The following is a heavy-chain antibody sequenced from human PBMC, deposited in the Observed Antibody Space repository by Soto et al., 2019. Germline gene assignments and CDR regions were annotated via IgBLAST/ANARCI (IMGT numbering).Heavy chain of an antibody. D-gene: IGHD3-3*01. J-gene: IGHJ6*02. Sequence: GESLKISCKGSGYHFTNYWIGWVRQMPGKGLEWMGFIYPSDSDTRYSPSFQGQVTISADKSISTAYLQWSSLKASDTAMYYCARHGTYYHFWSGYFRIRNHHSYYYGMDVWGPGNTVTVSS. CDR2: IYPSDSDT. CDR1: GYHFTNYW. CDR3: ARHGTYYHFWSGYFRIRNHHSYYYGMDV. V-gene: IGHV5-51*01.